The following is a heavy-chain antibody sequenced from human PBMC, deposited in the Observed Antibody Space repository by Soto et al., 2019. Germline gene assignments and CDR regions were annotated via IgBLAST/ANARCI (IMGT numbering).Heavy chain of an antibody. CDR1: GFTFSSYA. D-gene: IGHD3-10*01. CDR3: ARDSIRGGYYYYGMDV. CDR2: ISYDGSNK. V-gene: IGHV3-30-3*01. J-gene: IGHJ6*02. Sequence: GGSLRLSCAASGFTFSSYAMHWVRQAPGKGLEWVAVISYDGSNKYYADSVKGRFTISRDNSKNTLYLQMNSLRAEDTAVYYCARDSIRGGYYYYGMDVWGQGATVTVSS.